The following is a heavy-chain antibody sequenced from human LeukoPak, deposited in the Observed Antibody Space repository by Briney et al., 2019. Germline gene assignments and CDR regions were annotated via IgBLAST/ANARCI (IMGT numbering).Heavy chain of an antibody. CDR1: GFTFTNYA. J-gene: IGHJ4*02. V-gene: IGHV3-30*04. D-gene: IGHD3-10*01. CDR2: ISYDETNK. Sequence: GRSLRLSCAASGFTFTNYAMHWVRQAPGKGLEWVAVISYDETNKYYEDSVKGRFTISRDSSKNTLYLQMNSLRAEDTAVYYCAKARITMVRGVIPFDYWGQGTLVTVSS. CDR3: AKARITMVRGVIPFDY.